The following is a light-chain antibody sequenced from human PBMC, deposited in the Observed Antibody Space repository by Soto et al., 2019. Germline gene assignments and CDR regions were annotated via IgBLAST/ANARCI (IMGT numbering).Light chain of an antibody. CDR3: SSYKFSTTLRV. V-gene: IGLV1-40*01. J-gene: IGLJ3*02. CDR2: ADN. Sequence: QSVLTQTPSVSGAPGQKITMSCTGSSSNIGAGYDVHWYQQIPGAAPRLLIYADNNRPSGVPDRFSASKSGTSASLTISDLQAEDEALYYCSSYKFSTTLRVFGGGTKLTVL. CDR1: SSNIGAGYD.